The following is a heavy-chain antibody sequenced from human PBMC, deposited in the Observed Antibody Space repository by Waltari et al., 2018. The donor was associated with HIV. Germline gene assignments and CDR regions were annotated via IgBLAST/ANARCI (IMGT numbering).Heavy chain of an antibody. CDR3: ARDQGSGWSLDY. Sequence: VQLVQSGAEVKKPGAPVKVSCKASGYIFTSTGIRWARQAPGQGLEWMGWISAYNGNTNYAQKLQGRVTMTTDTSTSTAYMELRSLRSDDTAVYYCARDQGSGWSLDYWGQGTLVTVSS. CDR2: ISAYNGNT. V-gene: IGHV1-18*01. CDR1: GYIFTSTG. D-gene: IGHD6-19*01. J-gene: IGHJ4*02.